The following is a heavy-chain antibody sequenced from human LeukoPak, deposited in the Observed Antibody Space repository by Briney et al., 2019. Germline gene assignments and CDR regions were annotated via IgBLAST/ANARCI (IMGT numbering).Heavy chain of an antibody. CDR3: ARDLRAGGTWSYGVYFDL. Sequence: PGGSLRLSCAASGFTFINYWMSWVRQAPGKGLEWVANIKQDGSEKYYVDSVKDRFTISRDNAKNSVYLLLNSLTPEDTAVYYCARDLRAGGTWSYGVYFDLWGRGTLVTVSS. CDR1: GFTFINYW. D-gene: IGHD4-17*01. J-gene: IGHJ2*01. CDR2: IKQDGSEK. V-gene: IGHV3-7*01.